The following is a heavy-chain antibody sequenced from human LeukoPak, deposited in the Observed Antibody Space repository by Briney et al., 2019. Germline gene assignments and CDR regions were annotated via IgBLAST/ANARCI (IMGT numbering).Heavy chain of an antibody. J-gene: IGHJ4*02. CDR1: VFTFSSYA. V-gene: IGHV3-23*01. Sequence: GGSLRLSCAASVFTFSSYARSWVRQAPGKGLEWVSAIIGSGGSTYYADSVKGRFTISRDNSKNTLYLQMNSLRAEDTAVYYCAKAKKQWLLDYWGQGTLVTVSS. CDR2: IIGSGGST. CDR3: AKAKKQWLLDY. D-gene: IGHD6-19*01.